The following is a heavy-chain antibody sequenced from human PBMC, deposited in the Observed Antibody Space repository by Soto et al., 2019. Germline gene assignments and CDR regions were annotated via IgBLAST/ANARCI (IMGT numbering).Heavy chain of an antibody. CDR2: IYPGDSDT. CDR1: GYSFTSYW. Sequence: PXEALKISCKGSGYSFTSYWIGWVRQMPGKGLEWMGIIYPGDSDTRYSPSFQGQVTISADKSISTVYLQWSSLKASDTAMYYCARHAAGSSSRAIDYWGQGTLVTVSS. V-gene: IGHV5-51*01. J-gene: IGHJ4*02. D-gene: IGHD2-15*01. CDR3: ARHAAGSSSRAIDY.